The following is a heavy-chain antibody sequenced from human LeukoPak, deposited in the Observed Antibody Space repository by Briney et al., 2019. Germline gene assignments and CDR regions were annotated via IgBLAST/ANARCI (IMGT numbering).Heavy chain of an antibody. Sequence: GASVKVSCKASGYTFTSYDINWVRQATGQGLEWMGWMNPNSGNTGYAQKFQGRVTMTRNTSISTAYMELSSLRSEDTAVYYCARGAPIYQNGASYIIPRGYFDYWGQGTLVTVSS. CDR2: MNPNSGNT. CDR1: GYTFTSYD. J-gene: IGHJ4*02. V-gene: IGHV1-8*01. CDR3: ARGAPIYQNGASYIIPRGYFDY. D-gene: IGHD4/OR15-4a*01.